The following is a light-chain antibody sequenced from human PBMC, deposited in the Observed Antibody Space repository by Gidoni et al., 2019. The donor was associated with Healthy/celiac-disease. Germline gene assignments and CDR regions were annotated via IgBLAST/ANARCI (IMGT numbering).Light chain of an antibody. CDR1: QSVSSSY. J-gene: IGKJ4*01. CDR3: QQYGSSPRRT. V-gene: IGKV3-20*01. CDR2: GAS. Sequence: EIVLTQSPGTLSLSPGERATLSCRASQSVSSSYLAWYQQKPGQAPRLLIYGASSRATGIPDRFSGSGSGTDFTLTISRLEPEDFAVYYGQQYGSSPRRTFGGGTKVEIK.